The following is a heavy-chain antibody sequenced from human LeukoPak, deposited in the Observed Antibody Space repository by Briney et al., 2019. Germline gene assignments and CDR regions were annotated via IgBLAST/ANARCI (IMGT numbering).Heavy chain of an antibody. CDR1: GFTFSSYA. Sequence: GGSLRLSRAASGFTFSSYAMSWVRQAPGKGLEWVSVISGSGGSTYYADSVKGRFTISRDNSKNTLYMQMNSLRAEDTAVYYCAKEKSIVGATDSAFDIWGQGTMVTVSS. V-gene: IGHV3-23*01. CDR3: AKEKSIVGATDSAFDI. CDR2: ISGSGGST. D-gene: IGHD1-26*01. J-gene: IGHJ3*02.